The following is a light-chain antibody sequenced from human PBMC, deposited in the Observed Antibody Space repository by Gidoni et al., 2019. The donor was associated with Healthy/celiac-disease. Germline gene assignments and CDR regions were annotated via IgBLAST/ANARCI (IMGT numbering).Light chain of an antibody. CDR2: AAS. J-gene: IGKJ2*01. CDR1: QGISSY. Sequence: LQLTPSPSFLSASVGDRVTITCRASQGISSYLAWYQQKPGKAPKLLIYAASTLQSGVPSRFSGSGSGTEFTLTISSLQPEDVATYYCQQLNSYPRRFXXXTKLEIK. V-gene: IGKV1-9*01. CDR3: QQLNSYPRR.